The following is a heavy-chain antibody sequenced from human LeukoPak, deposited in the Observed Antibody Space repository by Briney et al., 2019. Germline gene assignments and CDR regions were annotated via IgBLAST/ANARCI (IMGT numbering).Heavy chain of an antibody. CDR2: IKQDGSEK. D-gene: IGHD4-17*01. Sequence: GGSLRLXCAASGFTFNSYWMSWVRQAPGKGLEWVANIKQDGSEKYYVDSVKGRFTISRDNAKNSLYLQMNSLRAEDTAVYYCARDRVTMTTDAFDIWGQGTMVTVSS. CDR3: ARDRVTMTTDAFDI. CDR1: GFTFNSYW. V-gene: IGHV3-7*01. J-gene: IGHJ3*02.